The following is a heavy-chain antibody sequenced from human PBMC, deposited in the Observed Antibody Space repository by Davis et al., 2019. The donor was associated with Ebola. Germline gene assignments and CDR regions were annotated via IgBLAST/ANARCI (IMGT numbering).Heavy chain of an antibody. Sequence: MPSETLSLTCTVSGGSISSSSYYWGWIRQPPGKGLEWIGSIYYSGSTYYNPSLKSRVTISVDTSKNQFSLKLSSVTAADTAVYYCTLSGFGVVRKDYWGQGTLVTVSS. CDR1: GGSISSSSYY. CDR2: IYYSGST. J-gene: IGHJ4*02. D-gene: IGHD3-3*01. CDR3: TLSGFGVVRKDY. V-gene: IGHV4-39*01.